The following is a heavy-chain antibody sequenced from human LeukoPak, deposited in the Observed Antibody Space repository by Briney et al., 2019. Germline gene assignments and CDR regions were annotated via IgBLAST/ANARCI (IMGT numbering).Heavy chain of an antibody. CDR1: GFTFSSYG. CDR3: AKDGNLYYYDSSGYYSPYFDY. D-gene: IGHD3-22*01. V-gene: IGHV3-30*18. Sequence: GGSLRLSCVVSGFTFSSYGMHWVRQAPGKGLEWVAVISYDGSNKYYADSVKGRFTISRDNSKNTLYLQMNSLRAEDTAVYYCAKDGNLYYYDSSGYYSPYFDYWGQGTLVTVSS. CDR2: ISYDGSNK. J-gene: IGHJ4*02.